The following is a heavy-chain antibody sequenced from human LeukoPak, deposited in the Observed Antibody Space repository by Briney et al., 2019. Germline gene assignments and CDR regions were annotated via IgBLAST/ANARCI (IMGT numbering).Heavy chain of an antibody. CDR1: GYSFTSYW. V-gene: IGHV5-51*01. Sequence: GESLKISCKGSGYSFTSYWIGWVRQMPGKGLEWMGIIYPGDSDTRYSPSFQGQVTISADKSISTAYLQWSSLKASDTAMYHCARNRADYYDSSGYSDYWGQGTLVTVSS. J-gene: IGHJ4*02. CDR2: IYPGDSDT. CDR3: ARNRADYYDSSGYSDY. D-gene: IGHD3-22*01.